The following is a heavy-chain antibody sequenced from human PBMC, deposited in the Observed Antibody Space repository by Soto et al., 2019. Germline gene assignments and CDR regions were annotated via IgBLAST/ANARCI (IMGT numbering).Heavy chain of an antibody. V-gene: IGHV3-23*01. D-gene: IGHD3-3*01. CDR2: VSGSGGAA. CDR3: AKGWSSSAWDSHYFDS. CDR1: GFTFSNYA. Sequence: GSLRLSCAASGFTFSNYAMRWVRQAPGKGLEWVAAVSGSGGAAYYADSVKGRFTISRDNAKNTMSLAMNSLRADDSAVYYCAKGWSSSAWDSHYFDSWGQGIRVTVSS. J-gene: IGHJ4*02.